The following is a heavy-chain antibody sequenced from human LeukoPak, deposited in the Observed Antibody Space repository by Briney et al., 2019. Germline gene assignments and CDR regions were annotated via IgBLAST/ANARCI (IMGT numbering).Heavy chain of an antibody. CDR1: GFSFSTYA. D-gene: IGHD3-16*02. CDR3: AKSLYGGCDY. Sequence: GGSLRLSCAASGFSFSTYAMSWVRQAPGKGLEWVSGVNGNGGSTSYADSVKGRFTIFRDNSKNTVYLQMNSLRVEDTAVYYCAKSLYGGCDYWGQGTLVTVSS. CDR2: VNGNGGST. V-gene: IGHV3-23*01. J-gene: IGHJ4*02.